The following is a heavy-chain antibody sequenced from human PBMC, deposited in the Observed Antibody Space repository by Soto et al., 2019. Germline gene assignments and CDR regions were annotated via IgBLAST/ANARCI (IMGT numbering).Heavy chain of an antibody. CDR2: LVVGSGNT. CDR1: GFMFTSSA. CDR3: AAVPVLRFLEWLPAYFDY. J-gene: IGHJ4*02. D-gene: IGHD3-3*01. Sequence: SVKVSCKTSGFMFTSSAVQWVRQARGQRLEWIGWLVVGSGNTHYAQHFQERVTLTRDMSTGTAYMELSSLRSEDTAVYYCAAVPVLRFLEWLPAYFDYWGQGTLVTVSS. V-gene: IGHV1-58*01.